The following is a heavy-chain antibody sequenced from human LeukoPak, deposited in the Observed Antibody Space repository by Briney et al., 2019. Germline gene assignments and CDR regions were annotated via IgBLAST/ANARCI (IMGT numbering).Heavy chain of an antibody. CDR1: GFTLRNFA. V-gene: IGHV3-23*05. CDR2: INNGGNA. CDR3: AKDQQGGGWPENGH. D-gene: IGHD6-19*01. Sequence: GGSLRLSCAASGFTLRNFAMSWVRQAPGKGLEWVASINNGGNAYYAPSLEDRFTISRDTSENTLSLQMNDLRAEDTARYYCAKDQQGGGWPENGHWGQGTLVAVSS. J-gene: IGHJ4*02.